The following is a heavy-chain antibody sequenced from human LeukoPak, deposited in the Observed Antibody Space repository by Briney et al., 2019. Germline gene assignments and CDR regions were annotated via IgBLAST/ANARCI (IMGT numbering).Heavy chain of an antibody. J-gene: IGHJ1*01. CDR2: IWYDGSNK. CDR3: ARMTRDCTNGVCRPRGYFQH. D-gene: IGHD2-8*01. Sequence: GRSLRLSCAASGFTFSSYGMHWVRQAPGKGLEWVAVIWYDGSNKYYADSVKGRFTISRDNSKNTLYLQMNSLRAEDTAVYYCARMTRDCTNGVCRPRGYFQHWGQGTLVIVSS. V-gene: IGHV3-33*01. CDR1: GFTFSSYG.